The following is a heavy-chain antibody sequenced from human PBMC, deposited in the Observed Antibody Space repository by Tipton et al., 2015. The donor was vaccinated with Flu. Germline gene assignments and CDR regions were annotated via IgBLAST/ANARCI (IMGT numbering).Heavy chain of an antibody. J-gene: IGHJ6*02. D-gene: IGHD5-18*01. V-gene: IGHV4-34*01. CDR3: ARGHTAMVGSLYYYGMDV. CDR1: GGSFSGYY. Sequence: TPSLTCAVYGGSFSGYYWSWIRQPPGKGLEWIGEINHSGSTDYNPSLKSRVTISVDTSKNQFSLKLSSVTAADTAVYYCARGHTAMVGSLYYYGMDVWDQGP. CDR2: INHSGST.